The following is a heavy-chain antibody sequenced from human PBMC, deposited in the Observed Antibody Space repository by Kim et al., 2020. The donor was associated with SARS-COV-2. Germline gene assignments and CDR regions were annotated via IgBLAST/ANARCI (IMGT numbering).Heavy chain of an antibody. Sequence: YADSVKGRFTVSRDNARNTLNLQMDSLRVEDTALYYRAKDHESSGWPTFDYWGQGTLVTVSS. J-gene: IGHJ4*02. CDR3: AKDHESSGWPTFDY. D-gene: IGHD3-22*01. V-gene: IGHV3-30*07.